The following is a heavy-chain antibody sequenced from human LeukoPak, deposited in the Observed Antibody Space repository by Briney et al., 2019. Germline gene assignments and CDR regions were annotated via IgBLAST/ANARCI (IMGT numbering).Heavy chain of an antibody. J-gene: IGHJ4*02. V-gene: IGHV3-21*01. CDR3: AREGVDYFDY. Sequence: GGSLRLSCAASGFTFSSYSMNWVRQAPGKGLEWVSSISSSSSYIYYADSVKGRFIISRDNAKNSLYLQMNSLRAEDTAVYYCAREGVDYFDYWGQGTLVTVSS. D-gene: IGHD2-15*01. CDR2: ISSSSSYI. CDR1: GFTFSSYS.